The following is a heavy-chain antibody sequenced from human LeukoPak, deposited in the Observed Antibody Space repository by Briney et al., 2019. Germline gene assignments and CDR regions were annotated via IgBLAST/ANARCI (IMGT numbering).Heavy chain of an antibody. CDR2: ISSSSYI. CDR1: GFTFSSYS. D-gene: IGHD6-13*01. CDR3: ARWAAAGLDAFDI. V-gene: IGHV3-21*01. J-gene: IGHJ3*02. Sequence: GGSLRLSCAASGFTFSSYSMNWVRQAPGKGLEWVSSISSSSYIYYADSVKGRFTISRDNAKNSLYLQMNSLRAEDTAVYYCARWAAAGLDAFDIWGQGTMVTVSS.